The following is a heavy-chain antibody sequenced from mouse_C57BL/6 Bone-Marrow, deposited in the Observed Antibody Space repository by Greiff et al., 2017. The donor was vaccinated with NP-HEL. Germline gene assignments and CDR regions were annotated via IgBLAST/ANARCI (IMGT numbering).Heavy chain of an antibody. CDR2: IYPGNSDT. D-gene: IGHD2-1*01. CDR3: TKIYYGNYEAPY. Sequence: EVQLQQSGTVLARPGASVKMSCKTSGYTFTSYWMHWVKQRPGQGLEWIGAIYPGNSDTSYNQKFKGKAKLTAVTSASTAYMELSSLTNEDSAVYYCTKIYYGNYEAPYWGQGTLVTVSA. CDR1: GYTFTSYW. J-gene: IGHJ3*01. V-gene: IGHV1-5*01.